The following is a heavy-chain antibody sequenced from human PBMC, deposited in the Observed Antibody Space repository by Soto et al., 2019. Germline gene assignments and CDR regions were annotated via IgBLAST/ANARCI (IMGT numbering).Heavy chain of an antibody. CDR1: GGTFSSYT. D-gene: IGHD4-17*01. V-gene: IGHV1-69*02. Sequence: QVQLVQSGAEVKKPGSSVKVSCKACGGTFSSYTISWVRQAPGQGLEWMGRIIPILGIANYAQKFQGRVTINADKYTSTAYMELSSLRSEDRAVYYCARRETTWSLYYVDYWGQGTLVTVST. J-gene: IGHJ4*02. CDR3: ARRETTWSLYYVDY. CDR2: IIPILGIA.